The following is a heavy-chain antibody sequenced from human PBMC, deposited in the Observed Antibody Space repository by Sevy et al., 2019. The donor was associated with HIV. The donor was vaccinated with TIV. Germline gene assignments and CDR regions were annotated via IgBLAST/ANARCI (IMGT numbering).Heavy chain of an antibody. Sequence: GGSLRLSCAASGFTFSIYVMNWVRQPPGKGLEWVAASSGRGDSTYYADSVKGRFTISRDNSKNTVFLQMNRLRPEDTAIYYCAKDSGGSYPRYFDYWGQGTLVTVSS. J-gene: IGHJ4*02. V-gene: IGHV3-23*01. CDR3: AKDSGGSYPRYFDY. CDR1: GFTFSIYV. D-gene: IGHD1-26*01. CDR2: SSGRGDST.